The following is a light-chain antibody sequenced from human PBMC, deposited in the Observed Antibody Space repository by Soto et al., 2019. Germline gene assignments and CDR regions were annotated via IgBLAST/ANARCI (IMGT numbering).Light chain of an antibody. CDR2: DVD. Sequence: QSVLTQPASVSGSPGQSITISCTGTSSDVGAYNYVSWYQQHPGKAPKLMIYDVDNRPSGVSNRFSGSKSGNTASLTISGLQAEDEADYYCSSYTCSSTVVFGTGTKVTVL. J-gene: IGLJ1*01. V-gene: IGLV2-14*01. CDR3: SSYTCSSTVV. CDR1: SSDVGAYNY.